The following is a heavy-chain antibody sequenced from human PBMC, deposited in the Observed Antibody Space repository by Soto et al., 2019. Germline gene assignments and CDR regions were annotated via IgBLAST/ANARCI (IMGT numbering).Heavy chain of an antibody. Sequence: QVQLVESGGGVVQPGRSLRLSCAASGFTFSSYGMHWVRQAPGKGLEWVAVIWYDGSNKYYADSVKGRFTISRDNSKNTLYLQMNSLRAEDTAVYYCARGEGYCSSTSCSHYDSWGQGTLVTVSS. V-gene: IGHV3-33*01. CDR2: IWYDGSNK. CDR3: ARGEGYCSSTSCSHYDS. CDR1: GFTFSSYG. D-gene: IGHD2-2*01. J-gene: IGHJ4*02.